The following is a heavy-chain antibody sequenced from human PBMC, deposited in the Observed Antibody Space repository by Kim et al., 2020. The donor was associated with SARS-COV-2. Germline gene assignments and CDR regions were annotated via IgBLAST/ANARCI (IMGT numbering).Heavy chain of an antibody. Sequence: GGSLRLSCAASGFTFGSSGMHWVRQAPGKGLEWVAVIWHDAINEIYTDSVKGRFTISRDNSKNILYLQMNSLRAEDTAAYYCARDTGAAPFDYWGQGTLV. J-gene: IGHJ4*02. CDR3: ARDTGAAPFDY. CDR2: IWHDAINE. V-gene: IGHV3-33*01. D-gene: IGHD1-1*01. CDR1: GFTFGSSG.